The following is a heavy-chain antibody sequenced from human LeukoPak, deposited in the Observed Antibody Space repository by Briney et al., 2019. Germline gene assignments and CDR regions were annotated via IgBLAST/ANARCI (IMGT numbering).Heavy chain of an antibody. J-gene: IGHJ4*02. CDR2: ISSSSYI. Sequence: GGSLRLSCAASGFTFSSYSMDWVRQAPGKGLEWVSSISSSSYIYYADSVKGRFTISRDNAKNSLYLQMNSLRAEDTAVYYCARASGSYFLFDYWGQGTLVTVSS. V-gene: IGHV3-21*01. CDR1: GFTFSSYS. CDR3: ARASGSYFLFDY. D-gene: IGHD1-26*01.